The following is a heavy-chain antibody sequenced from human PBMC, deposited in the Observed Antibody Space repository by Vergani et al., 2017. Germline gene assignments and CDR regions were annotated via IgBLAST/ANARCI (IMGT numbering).Heavy chain of an antibody. CDR2: IKQDGSEK. CDR1: GFTFSSYW. J-gene: IGHJ6*02. CDR3: AGERGAARRLHYYGMDV. Sequence: EVQLVESGGGLVQPGGSLRLSCAASGFTFSSYWMSWVRQAPGKGLEWVANIKQDGSEKYYVDSVKGRFTISRDNAKNSLYLQMNSLRAEDTAVYYGAGERGAARRLHYYGMDVWGRGTTVTVSS. D-gene: IGHD6-6*01. V-gene: IGHV3-7*01.